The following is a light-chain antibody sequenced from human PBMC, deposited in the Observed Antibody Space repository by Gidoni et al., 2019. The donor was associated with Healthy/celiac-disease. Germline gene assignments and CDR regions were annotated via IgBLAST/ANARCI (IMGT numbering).Light chain of an antibody. CDR3: QQYINWPLT. Sequence: EIVMTQSPATLSVSPGEGATLSCRAGQSVSSRLAWYQQKPGQAPRLLIYDISTRATGIPVRFSGSGSGTEFTLTISSLQSEDSAVYYCQQYINWPLTFXGXTKVEIK. CDR1: QSVSSR. J-gene: IGKJ4*01. V-gene: IGKV3-15*01. CDR2: DIS.